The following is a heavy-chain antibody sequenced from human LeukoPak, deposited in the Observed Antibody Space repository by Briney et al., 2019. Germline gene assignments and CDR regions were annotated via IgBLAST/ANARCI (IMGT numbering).Heavy chain of an antibody. CDR2: IYYSGST. D-gene: IGHD7-27*01. V-gene: IGHV4-59*01. J-gene: IGHJ6*03. Sequence: SETLSLTCTVSGGSISSYYWSWIRQPPGKGLGWIGYIYYSGSTNYNPSLKSRVTISVDTSKNQFSLKLSSVTAADTAVYYCARALKLGHYYYMDVWGKGTTVTVSS. CDR3: ARALKLGHYYYMDV. CDR1: GGSISSYY.